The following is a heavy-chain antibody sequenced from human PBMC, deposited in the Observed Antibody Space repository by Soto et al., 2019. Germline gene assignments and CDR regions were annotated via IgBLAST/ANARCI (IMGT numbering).Heavy chain of an antibody. CDR3: AKDSYGGLRGFDY. D-gene: IGHD4-17*01. CDR2: ISWDGGST. Sequence: GGSLRLSCAASGFTFDDYTMHWVRQAPGKGLEWVSLISWDGGSTYYADSVKGRFTISRDNSKNSLYLQMNSLRTEDTALYYCAKDSYGGLRGFDYWGQGTLVTVSS. V-gene: IGHV3-43*01. J-gene: IGHJ4*02. CDR1: GFTFDDYT.